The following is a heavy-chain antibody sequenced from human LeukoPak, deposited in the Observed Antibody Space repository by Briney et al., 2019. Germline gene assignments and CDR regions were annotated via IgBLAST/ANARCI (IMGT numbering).Heavy chain of an antibody. V-gene: IGHV3-43*02. D-gene: IGHD3-10*01. J-gene: IGHJ6*02. CDR3: AKDMRGWYYGSGSPSYYYGMDV. CDR1: GFTFDDYA. Sequence: QTGGSLRLSCAASGFTFDDYAMHWVRQAPGKGLEWVSLISGDGGSTYYADSVKGRFTISRDNSKNSLYLQMNSLRTEDTALYYCAKDMRGWYYGSGSPSYYYGMDVWGQGTTVTVSS. CDR2: ISGDGGST.